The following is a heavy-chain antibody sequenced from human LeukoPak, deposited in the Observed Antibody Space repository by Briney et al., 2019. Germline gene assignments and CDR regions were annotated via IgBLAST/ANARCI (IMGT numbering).Heavy chain of an antibody. CDR2: INHSGST. J-gene: IGHJ4*02. CDR3: ARQVAVAGTGGYYFDY. V-gene: IGHV4-34*01. CDR1: GGSFSGYY. Sequence: PSETLSLTCAVYGGSFSGYYWSWIRQPPGKGLEWIGEINHSGSTNYNPSLKSRVTISVDTSKNQFSVKLSSVTAADTAVYYCARQVAVAGTGGYYFDYWGQGTLVTVSS. D-gene: IGHD6-19*01.